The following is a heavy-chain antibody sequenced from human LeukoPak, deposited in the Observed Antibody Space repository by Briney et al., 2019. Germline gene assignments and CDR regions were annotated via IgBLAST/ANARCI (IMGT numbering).Heavy chain of an antibody. V-gene: IGHV3-23*01. CDR2: TSGSGGST. J-gene: IGHJ5*02. CDR1: GFTFSSYG. D-gene: IGHD4-17*01. Sequence: GGSLRLSCVASGFTFSSYGMSWVRQAPGKGLEWVSATSGSGGSTYYADYVEGRFTISRDNSKNTLYLQMDSLRAEDTAVYYCARDRSRGTMTTVMVAWGQGTPVTVSS. CDR3: ARDRSRGTMTTVMVA.